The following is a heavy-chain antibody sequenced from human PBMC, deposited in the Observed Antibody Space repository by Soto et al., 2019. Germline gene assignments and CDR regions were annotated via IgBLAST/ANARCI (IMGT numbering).Heavy chain of an antibody. Sequence: EAHLVGSGGGLVQPGGSLRLSCAASGFAVSANYLSWVRQAPGKGLEWVSLIYSGGDTDYGDSVRGRFTISRDNSKNTLYLQMNSLKAEDTAVYYCATRMTTAPYWGKGALVNVSS. CDR3: ATRMTTAPY. V-gene: IGHV3-66*01. CDR2: IYSGGDT. CDR1: GFAVSANY. J-gene: IGHJ4*02. D-gene: IGHD4-17*01.